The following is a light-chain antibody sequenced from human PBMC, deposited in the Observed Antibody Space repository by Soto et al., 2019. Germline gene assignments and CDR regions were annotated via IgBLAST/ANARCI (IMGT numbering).Light chain of an antibody. CDR1: QSVSGSD. CDR3: HQYGTSPPT. J-gene: IGKJ1*01. V-gene: IGKV3-20*01. CDR2: GVS. Sequence: EVVLTQSPGTLSLSPGEGATLSCRASQSVSGSDLAWYQQKPGQAPRLLISGVSNRATGTPDRFSGSGSGTDFTLTISSLEPEDFAVFYCHQYGTSPPTFGPGTKVDIK.